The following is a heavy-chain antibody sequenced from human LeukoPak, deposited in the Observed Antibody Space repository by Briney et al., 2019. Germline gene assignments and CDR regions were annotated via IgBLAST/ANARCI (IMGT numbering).Heavy chain of an antibody. CDR2: INNDGSGT. D-gene: IGHD2-21*01. Sequence: PGGSLRLSCAASGLSFADSWMHWVRQAPGKGLVWVSRINNDGSGTRYADFVRGRFTISRDNAKNTLYLQMNSLRAEDTAVYYCARVSGLWMNEYYQHWGQGTLVTVPS. CDR1: GLSFADSW. CDR3: ARVSGLWMNEYYQH. J-gene: IGHJ1*01. V-gene: IGHV3-74*01.